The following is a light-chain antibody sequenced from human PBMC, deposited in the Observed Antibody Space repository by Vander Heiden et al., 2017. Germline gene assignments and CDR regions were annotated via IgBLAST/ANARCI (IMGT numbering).Light chain of an antibody. Sequence: SSELTQPPSVSVPLAQTVSNACSGDKMGEKYASRYQKKPGQAPVRGIYHDNKRPSEIPERFSGSNSGNIANLTISGTQAVDEAYYYCQVWDSNIVVFGGGTRLTVL. J-gene: IGLJ2*01. CDR1: KMGEKY. CDR3: QVWDSNIVV. V-gene: IGLV3-1*01. CDR2: HDN.